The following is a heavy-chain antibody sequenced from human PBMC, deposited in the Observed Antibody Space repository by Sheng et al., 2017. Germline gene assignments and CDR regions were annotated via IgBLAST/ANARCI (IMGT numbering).Heavy chain of an antibody. CDR1: GFTFSSYG. CDR3: AKDRGVDYGRLGFGTPRGRREPVRFD. V-gene: IGHV3-23*04. Sequence: EVQLVESGGGLVQPGGTLRLSCAASGFTFSSYGMSWVRQAPGKGLEWVSAISGSGGSTYYADSVKGRFTISRDNSKNTLYLQMNSLRAEDTAVYYCAKDRGVDYGRLGFGTPRGRREPVRFD. CDR2: ISGSGGST. D-gene: IGHD4-17*01. J-gene: IGHJ5*02.